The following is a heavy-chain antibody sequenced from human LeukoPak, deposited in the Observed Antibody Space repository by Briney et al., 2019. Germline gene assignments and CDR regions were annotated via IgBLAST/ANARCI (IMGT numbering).Heavy chain of an antibody. J-gene: IGHJ4*02. D-gene: IGHD3-10*01. Sequence: PGGSLRLSCDASGFTFHDYAMHWVRQAPGKGLEWVSGISWNSGSVGYLDSVKGRFTISRDNSKNSLYLQMNSLRPEDTALYYCAKDDYIDYYGLGSYRIDYWGQGTPVTVSS. CDR3: AKDDYIDYYGLGSYRIDY. V-gene: IGHV3-9*01. CDR1: GFTFHDYA. CDR2: ISWNSGSV.